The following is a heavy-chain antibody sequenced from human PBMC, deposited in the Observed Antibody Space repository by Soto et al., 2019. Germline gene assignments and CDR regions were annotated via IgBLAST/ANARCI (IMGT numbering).Heavy chain of an antibody. CDR3: ARSIVVVTAADY. D-gene: IGHD2-21*02. CDR2: INAGNGNT. J-gene: IGHJ4*02. Sequence: QVQLVQSGAEVKKPGASVKVSCKASGYTFTSYAMHWVRQAPGQRLEWMGWINAGNGNTKYSQKFQGRVTITRDTSASTAYMELRSLRSEDPAVYYCARSIVVVTAADYWGQGTLVTVSS. V-gene: IGHV1-3*01. CDR1: GYTFTSYA.